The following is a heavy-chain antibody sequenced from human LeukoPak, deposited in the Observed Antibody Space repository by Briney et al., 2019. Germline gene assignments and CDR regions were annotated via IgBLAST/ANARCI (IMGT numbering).Heavy chain of an antibody. Sequence: ASVKVSCKASGYTFTSYGISWVRQAPGQGLEWMGWISAYNGNTNYAQKLQGRVTMTTDTSTSTAYMELRSLRSDDTAVYYCARDSWGRNQWLDYYYYYYGMDVWGQGTTVTVSS. CDR2: ISAYNGNT. J-gene: IGHJ6*02. D-gene: IGHD6-19*01. CDR1: GYTFTSYG. V-gene: IGHV1-18*01. CDR3: ARDSWGRNQWLDYYYYYYGMDV.